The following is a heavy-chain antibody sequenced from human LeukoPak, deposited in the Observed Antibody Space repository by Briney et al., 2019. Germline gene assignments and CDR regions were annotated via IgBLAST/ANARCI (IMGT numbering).Heavy chain of an antibody. CDR2: ISYSSSTI. D-gene: IGHD4-17*01. CDR1: GFTFSSYW. Sequence: QSGGSLRLSCAASGFTFSSYWMNWARQAPGKGLEWVSYISYSSSTIYYADSVKGRFTISRDNAKNSLYLQMDSLRAEDTAVYYCARDRLHYGEYEKTFDYWGQGTLVTVSS. V-gene: IGHV3-48*01. J-gene: IGHJ4*02. CDR3: ARDRLHYGEYEKTFDY.